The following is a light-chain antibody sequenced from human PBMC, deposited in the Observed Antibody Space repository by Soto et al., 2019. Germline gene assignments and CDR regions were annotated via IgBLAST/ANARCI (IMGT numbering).Light chain of an antibody. V-gene: IGKV3D-15*01. CDR3: QHYNSWPT. Sequence: EIVMTQSPATLSVSPGEAATLSCRASQSVSSNLAWYQQKPGQAPRLLIYDASTRATGVPARFSGYGSGTVFILTISSLQSEDSALYYCQHYNSWPTFGPGTKVEIK. CDR1: QSVSSN. CDR2: DAS. J-gene: IGKJ3*01.